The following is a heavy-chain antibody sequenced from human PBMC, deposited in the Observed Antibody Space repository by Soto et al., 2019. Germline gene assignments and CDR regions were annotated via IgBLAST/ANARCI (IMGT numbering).Heavy chain of an antibody. Sequence: LRLSGXGSCCAFGNNYMYGVRRSPVKVLEWVSVVYSGGTTYYADSVRGRFTVSRDDSKNTLFLQMSSLRAEDTAVYYCAREGSPFAYDSSGYWGFENWGRGTLV. D-gene: IGHD3-22*01. CDR2: VYSGGTT. CDR1: CCAFGNNY. CDR3: AREGSPFAYDSSGYWGFEN. V-gene: IGHV3-53*01. J-gene: IGHJ4*02.